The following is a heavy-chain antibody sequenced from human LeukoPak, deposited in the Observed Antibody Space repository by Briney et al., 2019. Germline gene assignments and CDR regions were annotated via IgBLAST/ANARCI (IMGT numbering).Heavy chain of an antibody. V-gene: IGHV3-30*02. CDR1: GFTFTTYG. CDR3: AKISESDY. J-gene: IGHJ4*02. CDR2: IRYDGSNK. Sequence: PGGSLRFSCAASGFTFTTYGMHWVRQAPGKGLEWVAFIRYDGSNKYYADSVKGRFTISRDISKNTLYLQMNSLRAEDTAVYYCAKISESDYWGQGTLVTVSS.